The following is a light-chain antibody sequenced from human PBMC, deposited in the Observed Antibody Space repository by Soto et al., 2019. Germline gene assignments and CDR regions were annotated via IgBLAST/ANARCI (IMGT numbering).Light chain of an antibody. CDR3: CSYAGSPYV. Sequence: QSVLTQPRSVSGSPGQSVTISCTGTSSDVGGYKYVSWYQQHPGKAPKLMIYDVSERPSGVPDRSSGSKSGNTASLTISGLHAEDEADYYCCSYAGSPYVFGTGTKVTVL. CDR2: DVS. V-gene: IGLV2-11*01. J-gene: IGLJ1*01. CDR1: SSDVGGYKY.